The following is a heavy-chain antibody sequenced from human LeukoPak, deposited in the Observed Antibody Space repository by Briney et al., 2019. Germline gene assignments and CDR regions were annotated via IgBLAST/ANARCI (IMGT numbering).Heavy chain of an antibody. J-gene: IGHJ4*02. V-gene: IGHV4-59*01. CDR2: IYYTGSI. CDR3: ARVGFVDVVATIGFYFDY. CDR1: GGSFSGYY. D-gene: IGHD5-12*01. Sequence: SETLSLTCAVYGGSFSGYYWSWIRQPPGKGLEWIGYIYYTGSIKYNPSLKSRVTISVDTSKNQFSLKLYSVTAADTAVYYCARVGFVDVVATIGFYFDYWGQGTLVTVSS.